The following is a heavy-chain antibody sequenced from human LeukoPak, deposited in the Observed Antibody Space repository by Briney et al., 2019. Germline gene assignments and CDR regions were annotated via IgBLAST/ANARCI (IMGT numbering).Heavy chain of an antibody. J-gene: IGHJ4*02. CDR3: AKDSREFDY. V-gene: IGHV3-23*01. CDR2: ISGSGGST. Sequence: PGGSLRLSCAASGLTFTSYAMSWVRQAPGKGLEWVSVISGSGGSTYYADSVKGRFTISRDNSKNTLYLQMESLRADDTAVYYCAKDSREFDYWGQGTLVPV. CDR1: GLTFTSYA.